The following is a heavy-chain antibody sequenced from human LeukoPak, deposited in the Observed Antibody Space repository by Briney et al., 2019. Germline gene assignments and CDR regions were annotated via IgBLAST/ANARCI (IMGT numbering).Heavy chain of an antibody. V-gene: IGHV1-2*02. CDR1: GYTFTGYY. J-gene: IGHJ6*02. CDR2: INPNSGGT. D-gene: IGHD3-10*01. CDR3: ARDLGLRYYGSGSYYYGMDV. Sequence: ASVKVSCKASGYTFTGYYMHWVRQAPGQGLEWMGWINPNSGGTNYAQKFQGRVTMTRDTSISTAYMELSRLRSDDTAVYYCARDLGLRYYGSGSYYYGMDVWGQGTTVTVSS.